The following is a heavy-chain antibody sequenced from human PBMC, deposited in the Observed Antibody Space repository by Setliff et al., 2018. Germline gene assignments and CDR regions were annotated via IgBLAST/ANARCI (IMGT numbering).Heavy chain of an antibody. CDR1: GYSISSGYI. V-gene: IGHV4-38-2*02. Sequence: SETLSLTCTVSGYSISSGYIWGWIRQPPGKGLEWVGNIGHTGSTNYVDSVKGRFTISRDNSKNTLYLQLNSLRAEDTAVYYCARCTGGDCYLDAFDIWGQGTMVTVSS. CDR3: ARCTGGDCYLDAFDI. CDR2: IGHTGST. J-gene: IGHJ3*02. D-gene: IGHD2-21*02.